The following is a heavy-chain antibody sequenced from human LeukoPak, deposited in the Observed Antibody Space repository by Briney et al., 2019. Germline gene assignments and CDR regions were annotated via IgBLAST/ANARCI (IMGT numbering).Heavy chain of an antibody. J-gene: IGHJ3*02. CDR1: GYTFTSYG. V-gene: IGHV1-3*01. D-gene: IGHD3-10*01. CDR2: INAGNGNT. CDR3: ARGKSWFGESNDAFDI. Sequence: ASVKVSCKASGYTFTSYGISWVRQAPGQGLEWMGWINAGNGNTKYSQKFQGRVTITRDTSASTAYMELSSLRSEDTAVYYCARGKSWFGESNDAFDIWGQGTMVTVSS.